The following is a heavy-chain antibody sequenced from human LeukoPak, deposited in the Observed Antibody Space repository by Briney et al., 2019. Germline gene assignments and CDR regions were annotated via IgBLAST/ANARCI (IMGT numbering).Heavy chain of an antibody. CDR1: GDSVNSGSYY. Sequence: SETLSLTCTVSGDSVNSGSYYWSWIRQPPGKGLEWIGYFYYSGSTNYNPSLKSRVTISVDTSKNQFSLKLSSVTAADTAVYYCAREAGGRYGAYWLDPWGQGTRVTVSS. J-gene: IGHJ5*02. CDR2: FYYSGST. CDR3: AREAGGRYGAYWLDP. D-gene: IGHD1-26*01. V-gene: IGHV4-61*01.